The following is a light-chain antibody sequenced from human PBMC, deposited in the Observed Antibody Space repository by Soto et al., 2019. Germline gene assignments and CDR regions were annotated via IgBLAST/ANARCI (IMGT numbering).Light chain of an antibody. CDR2: DVS. CDR3: SSYTTSTTYV. CDR1: SSDVGGYNY. J-gene: IGLJ1*01. Sequence: QXVLTQPASVSGSPVQSITISCTGTSSDVGGYNYVSWYQQHPGKAPKLMIYDVSNRPSGVSNRFSGSKSGNTASLTISGLQAEDDADYSSSSYTTSTTYVFRTGTKLTVL. V-gene: IGLV2-14*01.